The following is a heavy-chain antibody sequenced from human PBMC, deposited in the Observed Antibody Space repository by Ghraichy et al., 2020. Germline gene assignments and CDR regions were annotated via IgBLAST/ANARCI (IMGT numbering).Heavy chain of an antibody. CDR3: ARQHPNGGQPGWFDP. J-gene: IGHJ5*02. Sequence: SETLSLTCTVSGGSFSSSHYYWGWIRQPPGKGLEWIGSIYYSGSTYYNPSLKSRVTISVDTSKNQFSLKLSSVTAADTALYYCARQHPNGGQPGWFDPWGQGTLVTVSS. D-gene: IGHD4-23*01. V-gene: IGHV4-39*01. CDR1: GGSFSSSHYY. CDR2: IYYSGST.